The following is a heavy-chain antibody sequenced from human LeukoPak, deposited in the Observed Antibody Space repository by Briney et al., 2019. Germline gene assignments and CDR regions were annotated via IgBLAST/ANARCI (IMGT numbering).Heavy chain of an antibody. D-gene: IGHD3-3*01. CDR2: ISGSGGST. CDR3: AKDPAIFGVVIGGPYYFDY. CDR1: GFTFSSYA. V-gene: IGHV3-23*01. Sequence: GGSLRLSCAASGFTFSSYAMSWVRQAPGKGLEWVSAISGSGGSTYYADSVKGRFTTSRDNSKNTLYLQMNSLRAEDTAVYYCAKDPAIFGVVIGGPYYFDYWGQGTLVTVSS. J-gene: IGHJ4*02.